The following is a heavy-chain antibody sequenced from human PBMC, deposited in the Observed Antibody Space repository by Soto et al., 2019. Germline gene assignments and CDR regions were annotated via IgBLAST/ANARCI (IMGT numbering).Heavy chain of an antibody. CDR3: AAATTWNFPFPY. J-gene: IGHJ4*02. D-gene: IGHD1-7*01. Sequence: QAQLVESGGGVVQPGTSLRLSCAASGFTSSTHGMHWVRQAPGKGLEWLANIWYAGSNKFYAESVKGRFSISKDNSKNTLYLQMSSLRAEDTAVYYCAAATTWNFPFPYWGQGTQVTVSS. CDR1: GFTSSTHG. CDR2: IWYAGSNK. V-gene: IGHV3-33*03.